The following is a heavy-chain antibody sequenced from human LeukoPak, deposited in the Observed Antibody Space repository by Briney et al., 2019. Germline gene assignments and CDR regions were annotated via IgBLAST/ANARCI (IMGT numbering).Heavy chain of an antibody. V-gene: IGHV3-15*01. CDR2: IKSKTDGGTT. CDR3: AKDDPARFDY. J-gene: IGHJ4*02. Sequence: PGGSLRLSCAASGFTFSNAWMSWVRQAPGKGLEWVGRIKSKTDGGTTDYAAPVKGRFTISRDDSKNTLYLQMNSLRAEDTAVYYCAKDDPARFDYWGQGTLVTVSS. CDR1: GFTFSNAW.